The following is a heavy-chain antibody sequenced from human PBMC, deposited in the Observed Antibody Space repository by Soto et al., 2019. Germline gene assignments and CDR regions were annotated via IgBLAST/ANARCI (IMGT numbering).Heavy chain of an antibody. D-gene: IGHD6-13*01. V-gene: IGHV3-33*01. J-gene: IGHJ6*02. CDR1: GFTFSNYG. Sequence: QVQLVESGGGEVRPGRSLRLSCVASGFTFSNYGMHWVRPAPGKGLEWVAIIWYDGSNKYYTDAVKGRFTISRDNSNNTLYLQMNSLRAEDTAVYYCARPLYQSSSNLMDVWGQGTTFTVSS. CDR2: IWYDGSNK. CDR3: ARPLYQSSSNLMDV.